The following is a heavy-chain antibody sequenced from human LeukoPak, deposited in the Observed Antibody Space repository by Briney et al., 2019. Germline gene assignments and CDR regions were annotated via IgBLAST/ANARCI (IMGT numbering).Heavy chain of an antibody. D-gene: IGHD6-13*01. CDR3: AKIAAAGFFDY. Sequence: GALRLSRAASGFTFSSYGMHWVRQAPGKGLEWVAVISYDGSNKYYADSVKGRFTISRDNSKNTLYLQMNSLRAEDTAVYYCAKIAAAGFFDYWGQGTLVTVSS. CDR2: ISYDGSNK. V-gene: IGHV3-30*18. CDR1: GFTFSSYG. J-gene: IGHJ4*02.